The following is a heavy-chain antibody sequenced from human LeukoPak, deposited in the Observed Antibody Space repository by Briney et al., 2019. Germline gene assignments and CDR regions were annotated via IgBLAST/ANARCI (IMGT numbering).Heavy chain of an antibody. CDR1: GFTFSHYW. Sequence: GGSLRLSCAASGFTFSHYWMTWVRQAPGKGLEWVAVMSSDGSNKYYADSVKGRFTISRDNSRNTMYLQMNSLRAEDTAVYYCARALSSGWSHAFDIWGQGTMVTVSS. CDR3: ARALSSGWSHAFDI. J-gene: IGHJ3*02. CDR2: MSSDGSNK. D-gene: IGHD6-19*01. V-gene: IGHV3-30*03.